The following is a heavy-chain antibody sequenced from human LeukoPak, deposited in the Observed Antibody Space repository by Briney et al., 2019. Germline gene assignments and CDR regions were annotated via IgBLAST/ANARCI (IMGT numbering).Heavy chain of an antibody. V-gene: IGHV4-34*01. CDR1: GGSFSGYY. D-gene: IGHD3-10*01. CDR2: INHSGST. CDR3: ARKRRPITMVRGVIIPNPSIGSIVFDY. Sequence: SETLSLTCAVYGGSFSGYYWSWIRQPPGKGLEWIGEINHSGSTNYNPSLKSRVTISVDTSKNQFSLKLSSVTAADTAVYYCARKRRPITMVRGVIIPNPSIGSIVFDYWGQGTLVTVSS. J-gene: IGHJ4*02.